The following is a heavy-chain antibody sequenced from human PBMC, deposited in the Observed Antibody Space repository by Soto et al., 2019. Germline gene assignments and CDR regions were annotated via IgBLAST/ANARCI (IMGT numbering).Heavy chain of an antibody. CDR2: IDPEDGET. J-gene: IGHJ5*02. D-gene: IGHD3-3*01. CDR3: ATDRHADFWVGKQGAFDP. Sequence: EVQMVQSGTEVKKPGSTVKISCKVSGYTFTDYYIHWVQQAPGKGHEWMGLIDPEDGETKYAEQFQGRVTITPDKSQVTAYLEVNSLISEDPAVYYCATDRHADFWVGKQGAFDPWGHGSLGTVS. V-gene: IGHV1-69-2*01. CDR1: GYTFTDYY.